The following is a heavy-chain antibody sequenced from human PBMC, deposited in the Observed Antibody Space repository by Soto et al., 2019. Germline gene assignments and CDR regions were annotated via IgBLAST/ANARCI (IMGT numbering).Heavy chain of an antibody. V-gene: IGHV4-59*01. CDR2: IYYSGST. CDR3: ARVDNWKRVDY. D-gene: IGHD1-20*01. Sequence: SETLSLTCTVSGGSISSYSWSWIRQPPGKGLEWIGYIYYSGSTNYNPSLKSRVTISVDTSKTQFSLKLSSVTAADTAVYYCARVDNWKRVDYWGQGILVTAPQ. J-gene: IGHJ4*02. CDR1: GGSISSYS.